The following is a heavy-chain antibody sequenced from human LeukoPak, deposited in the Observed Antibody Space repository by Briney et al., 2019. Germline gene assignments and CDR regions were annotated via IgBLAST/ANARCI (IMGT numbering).Heavy chain of an antibody. CDR1: GGSISSYY. CDR3: ARGYSSAWCREFFDH. J-gene: IGHJ4*02. D-gene: IGHD5-18*01. Sequence: PSETLSLTCTVSGGSISSYYWSWIRQPAGKGLEWIGRVYNSGSTNYNPSFMGRVTMSVDTSKNQFSLKLSSVTAADTAVYYCARGYSSAWCREFFDHWGQGTLVTVSS. CDR2: VYNSGST. V-gene: IGHV4-4*07.